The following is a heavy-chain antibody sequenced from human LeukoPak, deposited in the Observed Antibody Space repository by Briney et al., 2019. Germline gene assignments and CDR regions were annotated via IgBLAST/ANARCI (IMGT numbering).Heavy chain of an antibody. J-gene: IGHJ6*03. CDR2: IYYSGST. Sequence: SETLSLTCAVYGGSFSGYYWSWIRQPPGKGLEWIGSIYYSGSTYYNPSLKSRVTISVDTSKNQFSLKLSSVTAADTAVYYCARAKYYYDSSGYYKGYYYYMDVWGKGTTVTVSS. CDR1: GGSFSGYY. D-gene: IGHD3-22*01. V-gene: IGHV4-34*01. CDR3: ARAKYYYDSSGYYKGYYYYMDV.